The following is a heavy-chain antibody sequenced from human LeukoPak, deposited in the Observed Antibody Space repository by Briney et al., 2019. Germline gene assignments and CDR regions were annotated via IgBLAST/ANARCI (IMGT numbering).Heavy chain of an antibody. CDR3: AREDCTNGVCYVGY. V-gene: IGHV4-39*07. Sequence: SETLSLTCTVSGGSISSSSYYWGWIRQPPGKGLEWIGSIYYSGSTNYNPSLKSRVTISVDTSKNQFSLKLSSVTAADTAVYYCAREDCTNGVCYVGYWGQGTLVTVSS. CDR2: IYYSGST. CDR1: GGSISSSSYY. D-gene: IGHD2-8*01. J-gene: IGHJ4*02.